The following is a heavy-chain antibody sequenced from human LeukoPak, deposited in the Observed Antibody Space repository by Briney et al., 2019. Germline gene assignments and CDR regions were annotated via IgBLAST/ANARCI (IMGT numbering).Heavy chain of an antibody. V-gene: IGHV3-23*01. J-gene: IGHJ4*02. CDR3: AKDRDTAMVSPGGDY. CDR2: ISGSGGST. Sequence: GGSLRLSCAASGFTFSNYGMSWVRQAPGKGLEWVSAISGSGGSTYYAHSVKGRFTISRDNSKNTLYLQMNSLRAEDTAVYYCAKDRDTAMVSPGGDYWGQGTLVTVSS. D-gene: IGHD5-18*01. CDR1: GFTFSNYG.